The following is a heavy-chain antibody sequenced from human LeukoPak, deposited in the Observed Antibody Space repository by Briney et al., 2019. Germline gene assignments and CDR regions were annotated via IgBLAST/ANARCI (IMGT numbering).Heavy chain of an antibody. CDR3: AKGAFPALLVTDTTEYFQH. V-gene: IGHV3-30*18. CDR2: ISYDGSNK. J-gene: IGHJ1*01. CDR1: GFTLSSYG. Sequence: PGGSLRLSCAASGFTLSSYGMHWVRQAPGKGLEWVAVISYDGSNKYYADSVKGRFTISRDNSKNTLYLQMNSLRAEDTAVYYCAKGAFPALLVTDTTEYFQHWGQGTLVTVSS. D-gene: IGHD2-21*02.